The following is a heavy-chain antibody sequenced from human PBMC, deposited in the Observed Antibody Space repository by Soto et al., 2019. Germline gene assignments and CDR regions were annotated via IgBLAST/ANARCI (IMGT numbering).Heavy chain of an antibody. CDR1: GGSISSDY. Sequence: PSETLSLTCTVSGGSISSDYWSWIRQPPGKGLEWIGYIYYSGSTNYNPSLKSRVTISVDTSKNQFSLKLSSVTAADTAVYYCARHYQDDFWSGYTDAFDIWGQGTMVTVSS. J-gene: IGHJ3*02. V-gene: IGHV4-59*08. CDR3: ARHYQDDFWSGYTDAFDI. D-gene: IGHD3-3*01. CDR2: IYYSGST.